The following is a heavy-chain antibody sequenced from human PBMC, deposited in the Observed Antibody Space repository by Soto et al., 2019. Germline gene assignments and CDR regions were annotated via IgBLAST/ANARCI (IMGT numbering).Heavy chain of an antibody. V-gene: IGHV3-21*01. CDR2: ISSSSSYI. D-gene: IGHD1-26*01. Sequence: LRLSCAASGFTFSSYSMNWVRQAPGKGLEWVSSISSSSSYIYYADSVKGRFTISRDNAKNSLYLQMNSLRAEDTAVYYCAAATFLSGSYYTTIYYYYGMDVWGQGTTVTVSS. CDR1: GFTFSSYS. J-gene: IGHJ6*02. CDR3: AAATFLSGSYYTTIYYYYGMDV.